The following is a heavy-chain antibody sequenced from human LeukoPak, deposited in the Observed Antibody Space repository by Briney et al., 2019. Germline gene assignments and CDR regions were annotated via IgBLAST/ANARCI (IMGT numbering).Heavy chain of an antibody. Sequence: GGSLRLSCAASGFTFSAYWMHWVRQVPGKGLVWVSHINSDGSTTTYADSVKGRFTISRDNAKTSLYLQMNSLRAEDTATYYCARATRWFDYWGQGTLVTVSA. D-gene: IGHD2-2*01. V-gene: IGHV3-74*01. CDR1: GFTFSAYW. CDR3: ARATRWFDY. CDR2: INSDGSTT. J-gene: IGHJ4*02.